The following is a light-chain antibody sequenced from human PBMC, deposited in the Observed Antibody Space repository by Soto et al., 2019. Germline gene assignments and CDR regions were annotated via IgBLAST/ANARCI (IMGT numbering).Light chain of an antibody. J-gene: IGLJ2*01. CDR1: SSDVGGYNF. CDR2: DVS. V-gene: IGLV2-14*03. CDR3: SSYTSSSTLI. Sequence: QSVLTQPASVSGSPGQSITISCTGTSSDVGGYNFVSWYQQHPDKAPKLIIYDVSNRPSGVSNRFSGSKSGNTASLTISGIQAEDEADYYCSSYTSSSTLIFGGGTKLTVL.